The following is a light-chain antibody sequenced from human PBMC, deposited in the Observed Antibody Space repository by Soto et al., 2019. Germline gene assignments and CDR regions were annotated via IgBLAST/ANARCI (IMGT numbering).Light chain of an antibody. CDR3: QSYDNSLSGHVI. V-gene: IGLV1-40*01. CDR2: GNN. Sequence: QSVLTQPPSVSGAPGQRVTISCTGSSSNIGTGYDVHWYQQLPGAAPKLLIYGNNNRPSGVPDRFSGSKSGTSASLAITGLQAEDEGDYYCQSYDNSLSGHVIFGGGTKLTVL. CDR1: SSNIGTGYD. J-gene: IGLJ2*01.